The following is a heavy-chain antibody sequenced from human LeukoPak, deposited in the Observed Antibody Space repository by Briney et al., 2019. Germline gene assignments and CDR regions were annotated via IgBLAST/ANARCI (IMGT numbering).Heavy chain of an antibody. CDR2: IYTSGST. CDR3: ARDPSYHYYDSSGYGDY. D-gene: IGHD3-22*01. V-gene: IGHV4-61*02. Sequence: SETLSLTCTVSGGSISSGSYYWSWIRQPAGKGLEWIGRIYTSGSTNYNPSLKSRVIISVDTSKNQFSLKLSSVTAADTAVYYCARDPSYHYYDSSGYGDYWGQGTLVTVSS. J-gene: IGHJ4*02. CDR1: GGSISSGSYY.